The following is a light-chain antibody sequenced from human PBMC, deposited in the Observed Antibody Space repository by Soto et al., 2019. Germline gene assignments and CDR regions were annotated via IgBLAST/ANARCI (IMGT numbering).Light chain of an antibody. CDR2: EVS. Sequence: QSALTQPASVSDSPGHSITISCAGTSSDVGGYNHVSWYQQHADKAPKLLIHEVSNRPSGVSNCFSGSKSGNTASLTISGLQAEEEADYYCTSYTSMSTYVFGTGTKVTVL. CDR1: SSDVGGYNH. J-gene: IGLJ1*01. CDR3: TSYTSMSTYV. V-gene: IGLV2-14*01.